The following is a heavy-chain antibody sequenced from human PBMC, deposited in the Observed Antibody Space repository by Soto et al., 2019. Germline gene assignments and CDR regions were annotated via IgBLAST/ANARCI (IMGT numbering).Heavy chain of an antibody. CDR1: GYTFTSYA. Sequence: ASVKVSCKASGYTFTSYAMHWVRQAPGQRLEWMGWINACNGNTKYSQKFQGRVTITRDTSASTAYMELSSLRSEDTAVYYCARDRSAHDAFDIWGQGTMVTVSS. CDR2: INACNGNT. J-gene: IGHJ3*02. V-gene: IGHV1-3*01. CDR3: ARDRSAHDAFDI.